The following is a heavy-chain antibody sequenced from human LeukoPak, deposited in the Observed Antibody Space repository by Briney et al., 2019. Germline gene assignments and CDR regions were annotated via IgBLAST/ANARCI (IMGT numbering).Heavy chain of an antibody. J-gene: IGHJ4*02. D-gene: IGHD6-19*01. V-gene: IGHV3-30*02. CDR3: VKPEQWLVLAY. CDR2: IWYDGSNK. Sequence: PGGSLRLSCAASGFTFSSLGMHWFRQAPGKGLEWVAFIWYDGSNKYYADSVKGRFTISRDNSKNTLYLQMNSLRADDTAVYYCVKPEQWLVLAYWGQGTLVTVSS. CDR1: GFTFSSLG.